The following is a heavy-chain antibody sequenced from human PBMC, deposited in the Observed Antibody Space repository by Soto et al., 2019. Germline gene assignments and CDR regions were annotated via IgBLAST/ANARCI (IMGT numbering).Heavy chain of an antibody. CDR1: GFTFSSYA. V-gene: IGHV3-23*01. J-gene: IGHJ4*02. CDR3: AKDRGRTWYEDY. Sequence: EVQLLESGGGLVQPGGSLRLSCAASGFTFSSYAMTWVRQAPGKGLEWVSAISGSGNTSYYADSVEGRFTISRDSSKKMLYLQMNSLRPEDTAVYYCAKDRGRTWYEDYWGQGTLVTVSS. CDR2: ISGSGNTS. D-gene: IGHD6-13*01.